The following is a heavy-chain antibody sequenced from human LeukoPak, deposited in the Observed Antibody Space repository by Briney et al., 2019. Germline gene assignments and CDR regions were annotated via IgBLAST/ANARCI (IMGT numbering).Heavy chain of an antibody. J-gene: IGHJ3*02. CDR2: INPNSGGT. Sequence: ASVKVSCKASGYTFTGYYMHWVRQAPGQGLEWMGWINPNSGGTNYAQKFQGWVTMTRDTSISTAYMELSRLRSDDTAVYYCARDCSGGSCYSGAFDIRGQGTMVTVSS. D-gene: IGHD2-15*01. CDR1: GYTFTGYY. CDR3: ARDCSGGSCYSGAFDI. V-gene: IGHV1-2*04.